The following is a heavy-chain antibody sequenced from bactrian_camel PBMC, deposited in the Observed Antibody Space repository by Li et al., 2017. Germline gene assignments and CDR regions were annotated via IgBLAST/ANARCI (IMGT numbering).Heavy chain of an antibody. CDR2: IDSTGHT. Sequence: DVQLVESGGGLVQPGGSLRLSCAASGFTFCSYAMSWVRQAPGKGLEWVSTIDSTGHTTYTDSVKGRFSTSQDFAKNTLYLEMTNLKPEDTAVYYCAADEDPAGGYCYGSGNRGQGTQVTVS. D-gene: IGHD2*01. J-gene: IGHJ4*01. CDR3: AADEDPAGGYCYGSGN. CDR1: GFTFCSYA. V-gene: IGHV3S42*01.